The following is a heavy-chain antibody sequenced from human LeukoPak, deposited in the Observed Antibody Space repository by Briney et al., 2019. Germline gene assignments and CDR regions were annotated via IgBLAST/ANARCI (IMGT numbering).Heavy chain of an antibody. V-gene: IGHV3-48*01. Sequence: WVHQAPXXXLEWVSYISSSGSTKYYADSVKGRFTISRDNARNSLYLQMNSLRAEDTAVYFCARGGLSIMGYWGQGTLVTVSS. J-gene: IGHJ4*02. CDR2: ISSSGSTK. D-gene: IGHD2/OR15-2a*01. CDR3: ARGGLSIMGY.